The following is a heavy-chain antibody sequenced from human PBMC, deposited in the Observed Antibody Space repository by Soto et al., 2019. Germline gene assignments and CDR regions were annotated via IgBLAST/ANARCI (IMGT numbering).Heavy chain of an antibody. CDR1: GYTFTSYD. J-gene: IGHJ6*02. V-gene: IGHV1-8*01. CDR2: MNPNSGNT. CDR3: ATAEDGYNLLYYGMDV. Sequence: QVQLVQSGAEVKKPGASVKVSCKASGYTFTSYDINWVRQATGQGLEWMGWMNPNSGNTGYAQKFQGRVTMTRNTSISTAYMELSSLRSEDTAVYYCATAEDGYNLLYYGMDVWGQGTTVTVSS. D-gene: IGHD5-12*01.